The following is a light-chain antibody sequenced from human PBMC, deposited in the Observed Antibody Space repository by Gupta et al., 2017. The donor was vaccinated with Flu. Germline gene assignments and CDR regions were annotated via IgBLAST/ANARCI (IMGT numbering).Light chain of an antibody. V-gene: IGKV2-28*01. J-gene: IGKJ3*01. Sequence: TPGEAASSACRASQSLVNINGNNDLNWYLQKPGQSPQLIIYLASTRTSGVPARFDASGSGTDFTLKINTVEAEDVGVYYCMQSLETPFTFGPGTKVEIK. CDR3: MQSLETPFT. CDR1: QSLVNINGNND. CDR2: LAS.